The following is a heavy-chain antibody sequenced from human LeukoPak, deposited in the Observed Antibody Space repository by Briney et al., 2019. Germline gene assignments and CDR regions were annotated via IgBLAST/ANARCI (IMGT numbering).Heavy chain of an antibody. J-gene: IGHJ4*02. CDR1: GYTFTIYA. V-gene: IGHV1-18*01. CDR2: ISAYDGNT. D-gene: IGHD1-26*01. CDR3: ARGGSHTPSDY. Sequence: VASVKVSCKASGYTFTIYANCWVRQAPGQGLEWMGCISAYDGNTNYAQKFQGRATMTTDTSTGTAYMELRTLRSDDTAVYYCARGGSHTPSDYWGQGTLVTVSS.